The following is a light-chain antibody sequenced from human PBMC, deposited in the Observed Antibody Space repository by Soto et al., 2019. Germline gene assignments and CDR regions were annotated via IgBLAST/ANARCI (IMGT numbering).Light chain of an antibody. Sequence: QSVLTQPASVSGSPGQSITISCTGTSGDVGGYNYVSWYQQHPGKAPKLMIYEVSNRPSGVSNRFSGSKSGNTASLTISGLQADDEADYYCSSYTSSSTLVFGTGTKVTVL. CDR1: SGDVGGYNY. J-gene: IGLJ1*01. CDR2: EVS. V-gene: IGLV2-14*01. CDR3: SSYTSSSTLV.